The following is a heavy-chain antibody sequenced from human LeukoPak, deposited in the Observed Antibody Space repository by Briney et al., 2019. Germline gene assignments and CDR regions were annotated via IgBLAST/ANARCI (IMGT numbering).Heavy chain of an antibody. CDR2: IYYSGST. J-gene: IGHJ4*02. D-gene: IGHD3-10*01. CDR1: GFIFSSYA. CDR3: ARHIAILGSKSPRHPYYFDY. Sequence: GSLRLSCAASGFIFSSYAMSWVRQPPGKGLEWIGSIYYSGSTYYNPSLKSRVTISVDTSKNQFSLKLSSVTAADTAVYYCARHIAILGSKSPRHPYYFDYWGQGTLVTVSS. V-gene: IGHV4-39*01.